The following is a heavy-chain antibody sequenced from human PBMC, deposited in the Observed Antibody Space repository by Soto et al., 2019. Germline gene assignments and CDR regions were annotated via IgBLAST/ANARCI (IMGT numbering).Heavy chain of an antibody. CDR2: IIPIFGTA. CDR1: GGPFSSSA. J-gene: IGHJ6*02. D-gene: IGHD5-12*01. V-gene: IGHV1-69*12. CDR3: ASRVVATTTDDYYGKDF. Sequence: QVQLVQSGAEVKKPGSSVKVSCKASGGPFSSSAISWVRQAHGQGHEWSGGIIPIFGTANYAQKFQGRVTITADESTSTAYRERSSLRSDDTAAYYCASRVVATTTDDYYGKDFWGQGTTVTVAS.